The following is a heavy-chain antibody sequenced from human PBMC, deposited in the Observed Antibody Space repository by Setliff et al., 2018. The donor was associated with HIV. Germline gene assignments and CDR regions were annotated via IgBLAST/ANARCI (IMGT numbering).Heavy chain of an antibody. Sequence: ASVKVSCKASGYTFTSYGISWVRQAPGQGLEWMGWISTYKGNTKYEQKFQGRVTMTTDTSTSTAYMELRSLRSDDTAIYYCARTSGDAYNYEGAFDVWGQGTLVTVSS. V-gene: IGHV1-18*04. CDR2: ISTYKGNT. D-gene: IGHD5-12*01. CDR1: GYTFTSYG. J-gene: IGHJ3*01. CDR3: ARTSGDAYNYEGAFDV.